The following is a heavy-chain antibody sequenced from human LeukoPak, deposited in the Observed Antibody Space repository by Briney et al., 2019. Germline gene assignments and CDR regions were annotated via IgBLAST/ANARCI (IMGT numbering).Heavy chain of an antibody. CDR3: ARGTGCSGGNCDPDAFDI. D-gene: IGHD2-15*01. Sequence: RGESLKISCKGSGYSFTSYWISWVRQMPGKGLEWMGIIYTDDSDTRYSPSFQGQVTISADKSTSTAYLQWSSLNASDTAMYYCARGTGCSGGNCDPDAFDIWGQGTRVTVSS. CDR2: IYTDDSDT. CDR1: GYSFTSYW. J-gene: IGHJ3*02. V-gene: IGHV5-51*01.